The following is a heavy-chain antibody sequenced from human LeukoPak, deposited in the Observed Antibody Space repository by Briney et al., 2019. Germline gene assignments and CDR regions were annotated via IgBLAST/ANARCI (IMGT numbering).Heavy chain of an antibody. CDR2: IRYDGSNK. D-gene: IGHD2-15*01. Sequence: AGSLRLSCAASGFTFSSYGMHWVRQAPGKGLEWVAFIRYDGSNKYYADSVKGRFTISRDNSKNTLYLQMNSLRAEDTSVYYCAKSGGIVVVVAATIDYWGQGTLVTVSS. CDR3: AKSGGIVVVVAATIDY. V-gene: IGHV3-30*02. CDR1: GFTFSSYG. J-gene: IGHJ4*02.